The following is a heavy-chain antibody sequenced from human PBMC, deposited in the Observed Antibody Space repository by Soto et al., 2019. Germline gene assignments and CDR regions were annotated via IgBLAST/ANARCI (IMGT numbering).Heavy chain of an antibody. D-gene: IGHD3-10*01. CDR3: ARAPMVRSYYYGMDV. Sequence: GGSLRLSCAASGFTFSSYDMHWVRQATGKGLEWVSAIGTAGDTYYPGSVKGRFTISRVNAKNSLYLQMNSLRAEDTAVYYCARAPMVRSYYYGMDVWGQGTTVTVSS. CDR1: GFTFSSYD. CDR2: IGTAGDT. V-gene: IGHV3-13*01. J-gene: IGHJ6*02.